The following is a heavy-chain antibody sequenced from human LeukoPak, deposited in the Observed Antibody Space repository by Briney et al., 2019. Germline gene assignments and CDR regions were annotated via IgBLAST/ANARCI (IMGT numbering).Heavy chain of an antibody. CDR1: GFTFSSHT. V-gene: IGHV3-48*01. CDR2: ISGRGGTI. CDR3: AKNMVGGISSIDY. Sequence: GGSLRLSCAASGFTFSSHTLNWVRQAPGKGLEWVTYISGRGGTINYADSVKGRFTISRDNSKNTLYLQMNSLRAEDTAVYFCAKNMVGGISSIDYWGQGTLVTVSS. J-gene: IGHJ4*02. D-gene: IGHD3-10*01.